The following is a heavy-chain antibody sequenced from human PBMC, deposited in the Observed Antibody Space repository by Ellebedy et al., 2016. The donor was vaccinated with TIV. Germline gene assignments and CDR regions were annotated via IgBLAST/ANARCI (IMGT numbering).Heavy chain of an antibody. CDR3: AKRTAAGTGYTPEDY. D-gene: IGHD6-13*01. Sequence: PGGSLRLSCAASGFTFSSYAMSWVRQAPGKGLEWVSAISGSGGSTYYADSVKGRFTISRDNSKNTLYLQMNSLRAEDTAVYYCAKRTAAGTGYTPEDYWGQGTLVTVSS. V-gene: IGHV3-23*01. CDR2: ISGSGGST. CDR1: GFTFSSYA. J-gene: IGHJ4*02.